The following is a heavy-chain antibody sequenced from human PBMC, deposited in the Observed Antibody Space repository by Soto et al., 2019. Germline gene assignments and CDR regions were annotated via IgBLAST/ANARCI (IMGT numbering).Heavy chain of an antibody. CDR1: GFTFSSYA. D-gene: IGHD6-19*01. V-gene: IGHV3-23*01. J-gene: IGHJ6*02. Sequence: HPGGSLRLSCAASGFTFSSYAMSWVRQAPGKGLEWVSAISGSGGSTYYADSVKGRFTISRDNSKNTLYLQMNSLRAEDTAVYYCAKSNLLWLVEPPPYYYYGMDVWGQGTTVTVSS. CDR2: ISGSGGST. CDR3: AKSNLLWLVEPPPYYYYGMDV.